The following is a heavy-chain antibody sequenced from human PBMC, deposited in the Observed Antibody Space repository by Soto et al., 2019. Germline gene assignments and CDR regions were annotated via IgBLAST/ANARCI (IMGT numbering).Heavy chain of an antibody. V-gene: IGHV2-70*11. CDR2: IDWDDDK. CDR1: GFSLSTSGMC. Sequence: GSGPTLVNPTQTLTLTCTFSGFSLSTSGMCVSWIRQPPGKALEWLARIDWDDDKYYSTSLKTRLTISKDTSKNQVVLTMTNMDPVDTATYYCARITDDYDILTGYSYGGWFDPWGQGTLVTVSS. D-gene: IGHD3-9*01. CDR3: ARITDDYDILTGYSYGGWFDP. J-gene: IGHJ5*02.